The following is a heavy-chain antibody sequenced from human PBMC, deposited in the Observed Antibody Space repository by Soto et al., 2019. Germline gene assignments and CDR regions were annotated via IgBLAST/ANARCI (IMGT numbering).Heavy chain of an antibody. CDR2: IVVGSGNT. CDR1: GFTFTCSA. CDR3: ARGTNTDAFDI. J-gene: IGHJ3*02. Sequence: SVKVSCKASGFTFTCSAVQWVRQARGQRLEWIGWIVVGSGNTSYAQKFQGRVTMTRDTSTSTVYMELSSLRSEDTAVYYCARGTNTDAFDIWGQGTMVTVSS. D-gene: IGHD2-8*01. V-gene: IGHV1-58*01.